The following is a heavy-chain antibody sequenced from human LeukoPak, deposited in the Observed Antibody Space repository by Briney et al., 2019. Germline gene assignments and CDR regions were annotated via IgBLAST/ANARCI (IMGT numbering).Heavy chain of an antibody. CDR1: GFTFSSYS. CDR3: ARATFDI. J-gene: IGHJ3*02. Sequence: PGGSLRLSCAASGFTFSSYSMNWVRQAPGQGLEWVSSMSSSSSYIYYADSVKGRFTISRDNAKNSLYLQMTSLRAEDTALYYCARATFDIWGQGTMVTVSS. V-gene: IGHV3-21*01. CDR2: MSSSSSYI. D-gene: IGHD4-11*01.